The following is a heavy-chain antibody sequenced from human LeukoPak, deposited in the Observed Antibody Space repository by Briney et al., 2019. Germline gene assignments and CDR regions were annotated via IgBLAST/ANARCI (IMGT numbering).Heavy chain of an antibody. CDR2: ISSTSAYI. J-gene: IGHJ1*01. D-gene: IGHD6-13*01. Sequence: GGSLRLSCAVSGLSFSSYSINWVRQAPGKGLEWVSYISSTSAYIYYGDSVKGRFTISRDNAKNFVFLQMNNLRVEDTAVYYCAALGLAAVHRDVDFWGQGTLVTVSS. CDR3: AALGLAAVHRDVDF. V-gene: IGHV3-21*06. CDR1: GLSFSSYS.